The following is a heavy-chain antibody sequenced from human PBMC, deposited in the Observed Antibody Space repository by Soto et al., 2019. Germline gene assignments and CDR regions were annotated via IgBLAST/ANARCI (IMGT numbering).Heavy chain of an antibody. D-gene: IGHD2-8*01. CDR2: TYYSSKWDY. CDR3: ARLIGNSWLDS. Sequence: SQTLSLTCAISGDSVSTNSATWDWIRQSPSRGLEWLGRTYYSSKWDYDYAASVKGRININPDTSNNQVSLHLDSVTPDDTAVYYCARLIGNSWLDSWGQGTLVTVSS. J-gene: IGHJ5*01. V-gene: IGHV6-1*01. CDR1: GDSVSTNSAT.